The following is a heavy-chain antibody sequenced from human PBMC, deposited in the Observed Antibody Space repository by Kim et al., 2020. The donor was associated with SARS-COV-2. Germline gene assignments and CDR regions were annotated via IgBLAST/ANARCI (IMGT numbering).Heavy chain of an antibody. CDR3: ARTPHYDILTGFDY. D-gene: IGHD3-9*01. V-gene: IGHV3-74*01. J-gene: IGHJ4*02. Sequence: PVQGRFTISSDNAKNTLYLHMNSLRAEDTAVYYCARTPHYDILTGFDYWGQGTLVTVSS.